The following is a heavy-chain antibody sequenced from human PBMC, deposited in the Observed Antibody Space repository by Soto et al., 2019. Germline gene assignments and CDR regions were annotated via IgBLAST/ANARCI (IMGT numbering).Heavy chain of an antibody. J-gene: IGHJ6*02. Sequence: QVQLVQSGAEVKKPGASVRVSCKASGYSFTDYHIHWVQQAPGQGLEWLGRIIPRSGGTSTAQKFQGWVTMTRDRSISTVYMELTRLRSDDTAVYFCARGHSTDCSNGVCSFFYNHEMDVWGQGTTVTVSS. D-gene: IGHD2-8*01. CDR1: GYSFTDYH. CDR3: ARGHSTDCSNGVCSFFYNHEMDV. CDR2: IIPRSGGT. V-gene: IGHV1-2*04.